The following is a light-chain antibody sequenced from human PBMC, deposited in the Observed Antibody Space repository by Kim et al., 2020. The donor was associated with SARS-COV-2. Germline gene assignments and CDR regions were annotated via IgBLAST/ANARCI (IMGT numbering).Light chain of an antibody. V-gene: IGLV3-1*01. CDR3: QAWDSNTAV. J-gene: IGLJ2*01. Sequence: SVSPGQTASISCSGDKLGDKYACWYQQKSGQSPVLVIYHDTKRPSGILERFSGSNSGNTATLTISGTQAMDEADYYCQAWDSNTAVFGGGTQLTVL. CDR1: KLGDKY. CDR2: HDT.